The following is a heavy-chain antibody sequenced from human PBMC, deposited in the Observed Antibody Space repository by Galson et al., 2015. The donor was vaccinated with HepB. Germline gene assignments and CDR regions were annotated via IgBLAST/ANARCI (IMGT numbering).Heavy chain of an antibody. CDR1: GFTFSSYS. CDR3: ARDVAARHVFGGNWFDP. D-gene: IGHD6-6*01. Sequence: SLRLSCAASGFTFSSYSMNWVRQAPGKGLEWVSSISSSSSYIYYADSVKGRFTISRDNAKNSLYLQMNSLRAEDTAVYYCARDVAARHVFGGNWFDPWGQGTLVTVSS. CDR2: ISSSSSYI. J-gene: IGHJ5*02. V-gene: IGHV3-21*01.